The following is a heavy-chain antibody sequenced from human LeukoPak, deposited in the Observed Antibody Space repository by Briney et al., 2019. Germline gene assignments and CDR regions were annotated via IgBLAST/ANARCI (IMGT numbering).Heavy chain of an antibody. CDR3: AKVLTAAGLDL. CDR1: GGSMSGSIT. Sequence: SDTLSLTCSVSGGSMSGSITWGWVRQPPGKGLEWLANIHDDGRTAPNPSLRSRLTISQDRSKNQFSLKVSSVTAADTAFYYCAKVLTAAGLDLWGQGILVTVSS. CDR2: IHDDGRT. J-gene: IGHJ5*02. D-gene: IGHD6-25*01. V-gene: IGHV4/OR15-8*01.